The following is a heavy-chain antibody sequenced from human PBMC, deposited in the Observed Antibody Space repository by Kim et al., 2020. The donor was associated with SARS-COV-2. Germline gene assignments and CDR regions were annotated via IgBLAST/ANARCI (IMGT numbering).Heavy chain of an antibody. J-gene: IGHJ4*02. CDR3: ARGSTGYYFDY. Sequence: SETLSLTCAVYGGSFSGYYWSWIRQPPGKGLEWIGEINHSGSTNYNPSLKSRVTISVDTSKNQFSLKLSSVTAADTAVYYCARGSTGYYFDYWGQGTLVT. CDR1: GGSFSGYY. D-gene: IGHD3-10*01. V-gene: IGHV4-34*01. CDR2: INHSGST.